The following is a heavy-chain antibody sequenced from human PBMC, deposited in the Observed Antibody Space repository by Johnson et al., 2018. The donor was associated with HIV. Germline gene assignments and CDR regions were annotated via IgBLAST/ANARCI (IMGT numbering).Heavy chain of an antibody. Sequence: VLLVESGGGLVQPGGSLRLSCAASGFTFSNYAMHWVRQAPGKGLEYVSAITSNGGSTYYANSVKGRFIISRDNSKNTLYLQMGSLRVEDMAVYYCARVDTAMTYDAFDIWGQGTMVTVSS. CDR3: ARVDTAMTYDAFDI. J-gene: IGHJ3*02. D-gene: IGHD5-18*01. CDR2: ITSNGGST. CDR1: GFTFSNYA. V-gene: IGHV3-64*01.